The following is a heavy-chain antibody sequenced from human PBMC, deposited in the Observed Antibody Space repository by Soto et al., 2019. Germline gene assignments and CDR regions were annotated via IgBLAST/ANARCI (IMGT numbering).Heavy chain of an antibody. J-gene: IGHJ6*01. CDR3: ANEDWRAAAGYYYYGLDV. CDR1: GFTFSSYA. Sequence: GGSLRLSCAASGFTFSSYAMSWVRQAPGKGLEWVSAISGSGGSTYYADSVKGRFTISRDNSKNTLYLQMNSLRAEDTAVYYCANEDWRAAAGYYYYGLDVWGQGTTVTVSS. V-gene: IGHV3-23*01. D-gene: IGHD6-13*01. CDR2: ISGSGGST.